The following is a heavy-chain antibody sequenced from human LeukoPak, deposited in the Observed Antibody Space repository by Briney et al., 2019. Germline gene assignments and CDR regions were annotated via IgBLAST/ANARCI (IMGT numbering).Heavy chain of an antibody. D-gene: IGHD2-15*01. CDR1: GGSISSSSYY. J-gene: IGHJ6*02. CDR3: ARDQLTCSGGNCYSHYGLDV. V-gene: IGHV4-39*07. CDR2: IYYSGST. Sequence: SETLSLTCTVSGGSISSSSYYWGWIRQPPGKGLEWIGSIYYSGSTNYNPSLKSRVTISVDTSKNQFSLKLNSVTAADTAVYYCARDQLTCSGGNCYSHYGLDVWGQGTTVTVSS.